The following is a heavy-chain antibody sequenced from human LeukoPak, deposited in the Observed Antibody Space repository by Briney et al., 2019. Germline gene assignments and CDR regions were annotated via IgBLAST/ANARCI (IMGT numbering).Heavy chain of an antibody. CDR3: ARGDIYLDH. CDR2: IDYRRSP. J-gene: IGHJ4*02. D-gene: IGHD2-15*01. Sequence: SETLSLTCSVSGDSMSPYYWTWIRQPPGKGLEWIGYIDYRRSPTYIPSLNSRVTISLDTAKNQLSLKLTSVTAADTAMYFCARGDIYLDHWGQGILVTVS. V-gene: IGHV4-59*01. CDR1: GDSMSPYY.